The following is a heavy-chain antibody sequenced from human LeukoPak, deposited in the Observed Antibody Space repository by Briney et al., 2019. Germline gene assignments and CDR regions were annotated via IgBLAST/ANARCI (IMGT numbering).Heavy chain of an antibody. CDR1: GYSISSGYY. D-gene: IGHD2-21*02. CDR2: IYHSGST. V-gene: IGHV4-38-2*02. CDR3: ARDLTDGDCGGDCLSAFDI. J-gene: IGHJ3*02. Sequence: SETLSLTCTVSGYSISSGYYWGWIRQPPGKGLEWIGSIYHSGSTYYNPSLKSRVTISVDTSKNQFSLKLSSVTAADTAVYYCARDLTDGDCGGDCLSAFDIWGQGTMVTVSS.